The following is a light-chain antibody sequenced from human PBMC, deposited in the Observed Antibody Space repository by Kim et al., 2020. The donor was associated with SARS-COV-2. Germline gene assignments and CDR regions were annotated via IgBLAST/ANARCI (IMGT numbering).Light chain of an antibody. CDR3: QVWDSSSDHP. Sequence: VAPGKTARITCGGNNMGSKSVHWYQQKPGQAPVLVIYYDSDRPSGIPERFSGSNSGNTATLTISRVEAGDEADYYCQVWDSSSDHPFGTGTKVTVL. J-gene: IGLJ1*01. CDR2: YDS. V-gene: IGLV3-21*04. CDR1: NMGSKS.